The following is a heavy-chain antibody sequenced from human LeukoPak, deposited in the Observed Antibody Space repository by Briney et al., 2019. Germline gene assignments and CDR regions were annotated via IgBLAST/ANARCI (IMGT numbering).Heavy chain of an antibody. J-gene: IGHJ4*02. V-gene: IGHV3-74*01. D-gene: IGHD3-22*01. CDR2: TNTIGSVT. CDR1: GFTFSTHW. CDR3: ASGKYDSSAFFDY. Sequence: GGSLRLSCAASGFTFSTHWMNWVRQAPGKGLEWVSRTNTIGSVTNYADSVKGRFTISRDNAKETLYLRMNSLRADDTAVYYCASGKYDSSAFFDYWGQGTLVTVSS.